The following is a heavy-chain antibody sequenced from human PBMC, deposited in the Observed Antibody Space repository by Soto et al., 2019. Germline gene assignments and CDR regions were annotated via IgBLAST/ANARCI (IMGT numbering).Heavy chain of an antibody. Sequence: ASVKVSCKVSGYTLTELSMHWVRQAPGKGLEWMGGFDPEDGETIYAQKFQGRVTMTEDTSTDTAYMELSSLRSEDTAVYYCANAGDSSGALGLFDPWGQGTLVTVSS. CDR3: ANAGDSSGALGLFDP. J-gene: IGHJ5*02. CDR2: FDPEDGET. V-gene: IGHV1-24*01. D-gene: IGHD3-22*01. CDR1: GYTLTELS.